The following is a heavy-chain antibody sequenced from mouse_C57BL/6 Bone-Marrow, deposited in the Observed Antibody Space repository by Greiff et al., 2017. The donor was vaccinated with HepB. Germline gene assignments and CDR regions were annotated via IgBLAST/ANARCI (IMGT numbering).Heavy chain of an antibody. V-gene: IGHV5-16*01. J-gene: IGHJ3*01. CDR3: ARGYYAAY. CDR2: INYDGSST. D-gene: IGHD1-1*02. Sequence: EVQVVESEGGLVQPGSSMKLSCTASGFTFSDYYMAWVRQVPEKGLEWVANINYDGSSTYYLDSLKSRFIISRDNAKNILYLQMSSLKSEDTATYYCARGYYAAYWGQGTLVTVSA. CDR1: GFTFSDYY.